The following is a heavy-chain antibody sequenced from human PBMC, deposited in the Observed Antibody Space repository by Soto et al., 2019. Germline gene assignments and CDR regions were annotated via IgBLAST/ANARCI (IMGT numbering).Heavy chain of an antibody. Sequence: SVKVSCKASGGTFSSYAISWVRQAPGQGLEWMGGIIPIFGTANYAQKFQGRVTITADESTSTAYMELSSLRSEDTAVYYCARAPGYDLTTAGADRVRILSRCREFDNWGQGTLVTVSS. V-gene: IGHV1-69*13. CDR1: GGTFSSYA. D-gene: IGHD6-13*01. J-gene: IGHJ4*02. CDR2: IIPIFGTA. CDR3: ARAPGYDLTTAGADRVRILSRCREFDN.